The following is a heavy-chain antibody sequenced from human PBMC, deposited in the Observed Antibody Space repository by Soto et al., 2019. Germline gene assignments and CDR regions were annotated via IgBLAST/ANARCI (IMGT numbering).Heavy chain of an antibody. CDR3: AKEKGFGGVRKGMDV. J-gene: IGHJ6*02. V-gene: IGHV3-23*01. D-gene: IGHD3-16*01. CDR1: GFTFSSYA. Sequence: GGSLRLSCAASGFTFSSYAMSWVRQAPGKGLEWVSAISGSGGSTYYADSVKGRFTISRDNAKNSLSLQMNSLRAEDTALYYCAKEKGFGGVRKGMDVWGQGTTVTVSS. CDR2: ISGSGGST.